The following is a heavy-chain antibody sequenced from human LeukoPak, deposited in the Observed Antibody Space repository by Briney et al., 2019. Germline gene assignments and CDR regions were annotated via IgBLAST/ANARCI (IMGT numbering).Heavy chain of an antibody. D-gene: IGHD5-18*01. CDR2: INHSGST. CDR1: GGSFSGYY. V-gene: IGHV4-34*01. CDR3: ARGRRGYSYGDVGSYYFDY. J-gene: IGHJ4*02. Sequence: PSETLSLTCAVYGGSFSGYYWSWIRQPPGKGLEWIGEINHSGSTNYNPSLKSRVTISVDTSKNQFSLKLSSVTAADTAVYYCARGRRGYSYGDVGSYYFDYWGQGTLVTVSS.